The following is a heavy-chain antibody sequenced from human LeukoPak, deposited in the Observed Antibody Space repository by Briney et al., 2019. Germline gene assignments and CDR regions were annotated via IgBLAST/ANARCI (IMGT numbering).Heavy chain of an antibody. D-gene: IGHD3-10*01. Sequence: EASVKVSCKASGYTFTSYDINWVRQATGQGLEWMGWMNPNSGNTGYAQKFQGRVTMTRNTSISTAYMELSSLRSEDTAVYYCATFMLEGSDAFDIWGQGTMVTVSS. V-gene: IGHV1-8*01. J-gene: IGHJ3*02. CDR3: ATFMLEGSDAFDI. CDR1: GYTFTSYD. CDR2: MNPNSGNT.